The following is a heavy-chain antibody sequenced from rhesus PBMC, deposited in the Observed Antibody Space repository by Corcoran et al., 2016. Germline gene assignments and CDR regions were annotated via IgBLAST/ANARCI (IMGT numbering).Heavy chain of an antibody. CDR2: ITYSGST. J-gene: IGHJ4*01. CDR1: GGSISSGYYY. V-gene: IGHV4-122*02. CDR3: ARDFESRFDY. Sequence: QVQLQESGPGLVKPSETLSLTCAVSGGSISSGYYYWSWIRQPPGKGLEWIGYITYSGSTSYTPSLKCRVTISRDTSKNQFSLKLSSVTAADTAVYYCARDFESRFDYWGQGVLVTVSS.